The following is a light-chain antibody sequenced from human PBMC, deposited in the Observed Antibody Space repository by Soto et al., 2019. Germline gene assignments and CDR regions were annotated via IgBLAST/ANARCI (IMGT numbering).Light chain of an antibody. Sequence: QLVLTQSPSASASLGASVKLTCTLSSGHGNYAIAWHQQQPQKGPRFLMKVNRDGSHNKGDGLPDRFSGPSSGAERYLTVPSLQSEDEGVYFRQPCGPGIRVFGGGTQLTVL. J-gene: IGLJ3*02. V-gene: IGLV4-69*01. CDR3: QPCGPGIRV. CDR1: SGHGNYA. CDR2: VNRDGSH.